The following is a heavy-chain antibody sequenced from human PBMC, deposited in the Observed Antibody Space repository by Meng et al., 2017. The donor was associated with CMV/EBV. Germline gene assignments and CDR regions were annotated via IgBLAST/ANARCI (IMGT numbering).Heavy chain of an antibody. CDR3: ARRDCSSTSCYNSYYYHGMDV. Sequence: GESLKISCAASGFTFSSYSMNWVRQAPGKGLEWVSSISSSSSYIYYADSVKGRFTISRDNAKNSLYLQMNSLRAEDTAVYYCARRDCSSTSCYNSYYYHGMDVWGQGTTVTVSS. CDR2: ISSSSSYI. J-gene: IGHJ6*02. D-gene: IGHD2-2*02. CDR1: GFTFSSYS. V-gene: IGHV3-21*01.